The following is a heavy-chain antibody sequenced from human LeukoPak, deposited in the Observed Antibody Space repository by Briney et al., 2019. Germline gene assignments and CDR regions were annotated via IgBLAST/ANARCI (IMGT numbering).Heavy chain of an antibody. CDR3: AKAGGSLQSSNSDY. D-gene: IGHD4-11*01. V-gene: IGHV3-21*04. CDR1: GFTFRSYA. J-gene: IGHJ4*02. CDR2: ISSTSGYI. Sequence: PGGSLRLSCAASGFTFRSYAMNWVRQAPGKGLEWVSSISSTSGYIHYADSMKGRFTISRENAKNSLYLQMNSLRAEDTAVYYCAKAGGSLQSSNSDYWGQGTLVTVSS.